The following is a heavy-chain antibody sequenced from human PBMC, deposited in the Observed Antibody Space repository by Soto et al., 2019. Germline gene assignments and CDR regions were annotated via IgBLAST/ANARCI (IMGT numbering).Heavy chain of an antibody. CDR3: ARSRSGAVADSFDF. Sequence: QVQVVESGGSVVQPGRSLRLSCAASGFTFSRYAIHWVRQAPGKGLEWVAVISKDGSNKYYVDSVKGRFTISRDNSRNTLYLQMNSLRDEDAAVYYCARSRSGAVADSFDFWGQGTLVTVSS. V-gene: IGHV3-30*04. J-gene: IGHJ4*02. CDR2: ISKDGSNK. D-gene: IGHD3-10*01. CDR1: GFTFSRYA.